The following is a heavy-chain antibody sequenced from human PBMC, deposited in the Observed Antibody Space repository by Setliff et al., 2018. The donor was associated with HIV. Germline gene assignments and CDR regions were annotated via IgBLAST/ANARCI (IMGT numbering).Heavy chain of an antibody. CDR1: DHSISSSNW. V-gene: IGHV4-4*02. CDR3: ARAYVWGSYRFIDF. D-gene: IGHD3-16*02. CDR2: IHHSGGT. Sequence: LSLTCAVSDHSISSSNWWSWVRQPPGKGLEWIGEIHHSGGTNYSPSLKSRVTISVDKSKNQFSLKLSSVAAADTAVYYCARAYVWGSYRFIDFWGQGTLVTVSS. J-gene: IGHJ4*02.